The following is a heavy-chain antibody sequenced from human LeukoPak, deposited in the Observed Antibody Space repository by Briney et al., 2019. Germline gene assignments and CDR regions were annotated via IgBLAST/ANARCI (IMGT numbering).Heavy chain of an antibody. CDR1: GYTFTGYY. Sequence: ASVKVSCKASGYTFTGYYMHWVRQAPGQGLEWMGWINPNSGGTTYAQKFQGRVTMTRDTPISTAYMELSRLRSDDTAVCYCATDIVVVTATQEKGDYWGQGTLVTVSS. CDR3: ATDIVVVTATQEKGDY. CDR2: INPNSGGT. D-gene: IGHD2-21*02. V-gene: IGHV1-2*02. J-gene: IGHJ4*02.